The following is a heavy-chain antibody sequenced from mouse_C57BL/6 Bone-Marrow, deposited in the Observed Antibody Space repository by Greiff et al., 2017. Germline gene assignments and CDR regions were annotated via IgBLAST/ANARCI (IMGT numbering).Heavy chain of an antibody. Sequence: EVKLQESGPVLVKPGASVKMSCKASGYTFTDYYMNWVKQSHGKSLEWIGVINPYNGGTSYNQKFKGKATLTVDKSSSTAYMELNSLTSEDSAVYYCARRDYSNYLYAMDYWGQGTSVTVSS. CDR1: GYTFTDYY. D-gene: IGHD2-5*01. CDR2: INPYNGGT. J-gene: IGHJ4*01. CDR3: ARRDYSNYLYAMDY. V-gene: IGHV1-19*01.